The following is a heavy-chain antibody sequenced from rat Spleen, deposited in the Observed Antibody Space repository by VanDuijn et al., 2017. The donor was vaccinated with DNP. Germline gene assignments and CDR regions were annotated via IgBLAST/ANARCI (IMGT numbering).Heavy chain of an antibody. J-gene: IGHJ3*01. CDR2: ISSGGST. D-gene: IGHD1-4*01. Sequence: QVQLKESGPGLVQPSQTLSLTCTVSGFSLSSYGVSWVRQPPGKGLEWIAAISSGGSTYYNSALDSRLSISRDTSKGQVFLKMNSLQAEDTAIYFCTRLPGYNIYWFAHWGQGTLVTVSS. CDR3: TRLPGYNIYWFAH. V-gene: IGHV2S12*01. CDR1: GFSLSSYG.